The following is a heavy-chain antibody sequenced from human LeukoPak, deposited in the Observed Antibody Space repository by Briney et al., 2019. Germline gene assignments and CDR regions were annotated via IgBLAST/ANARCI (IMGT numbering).Heavy chain of an antibody. D-gene: IGHD3-9*01. CDR3: ARGEKVRYYDILTGYYSLVGFDP. CDR1: GYTFTSYG. V-gene: IGHV1-18*01. J-gene: IGHJ5*02. CDR2: ISAYNGNT. Sequence: ASVRVSCKASGYTFTSYGISWVRQAPGQGLEWMGWISAYNGNTNYAQKLQGRVTMTTDTSTSTAYMELRSLRSDDTAVYYCARGEKVRYYDILTGYYSLVGFDPWGQGTLVTVSS.